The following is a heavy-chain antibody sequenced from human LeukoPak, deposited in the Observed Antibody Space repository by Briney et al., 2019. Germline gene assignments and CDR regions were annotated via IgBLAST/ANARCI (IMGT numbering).Heavy chain of an antibody. J-gene: IGHJ4*02. CDR2: ISSSSSYI. CDR3: ARDQSTGYSSSWYGGYYFDY. D-gene: IGHD6-13*01. Sequence: PGGSLRLSCAASGFTFSSYSMNWVRQAPGQGLEGVSSISSSSSYIYYADSVKGRFTISRDNAKNSLYLQMNSLRAEDTAVYYCARDQSTGYSSSWYGGYYFDYWGQGTLVTVSS. CDR1: GFTFSSYS. V-gene: IGHV3-21*01.